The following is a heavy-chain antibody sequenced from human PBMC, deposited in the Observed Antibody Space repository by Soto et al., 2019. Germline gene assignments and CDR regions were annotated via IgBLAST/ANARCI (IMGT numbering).Heavy chain of an antibody. CDR3: ARRPRHYFDY. D-gene: IGHD3-10*01. CDR1: GDSISTGGQY. CDR2: IYYTGST. J-gene: IGHJ4*02. V-gene: IGHV4-31*11. Sequence: PSETLSLTCVVSGDSISTGGQYWNWIRQFPGKGLEWIGDIYYTGSTHYNPSLQSRLTITVDTSRNRFSLKLYSVTVADTGVYYCARRPRHYFDYWGQGALVTVSS.